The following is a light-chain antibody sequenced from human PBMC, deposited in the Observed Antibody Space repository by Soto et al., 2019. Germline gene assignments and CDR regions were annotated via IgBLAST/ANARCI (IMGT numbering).Light chain of an antibody. Sequence: ILMTQSPATLSVAPGEGATLSCRASQRVGGSLAWYQEKSGQAPRLLISGAYRRANGIPARFSGSGSGTDFTLIISSLQSEDFAVYYYQQYYQWPLTFGGGTKVDIK. V-gene: IGKV3-15*01. J-gene: IGKJ4*02. CDR1: QRVGGS. CDR3: QQYYQWPLT. CDR2: GAY.